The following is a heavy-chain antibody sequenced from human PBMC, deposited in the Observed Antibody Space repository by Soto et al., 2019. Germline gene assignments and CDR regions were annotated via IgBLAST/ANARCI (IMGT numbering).Heavy chain of an antibody. CDR2: IYYSGST. J-gene: IGHJ6*02. V-gene: IGHV4-4*02. CDR3: ARDRGVLPDAIGVHYYGMDV. D-gene: IGHD2-2*01. Sequence: QVQLQESGPGLVKPSGTLSLTCAVSGGSISSSNWWSWVRQPPGKGLEWIGEIYYSGSTNYNPSLKSRDTISVDKSKNQFSLKLSSVTATDTAVYYCARDRGVLPDAIGVHYYGMDVWGQGTTVTVSS. CDR1: GGSISSSNW.